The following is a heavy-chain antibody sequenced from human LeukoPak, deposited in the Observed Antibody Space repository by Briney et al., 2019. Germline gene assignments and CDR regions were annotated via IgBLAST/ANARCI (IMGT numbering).Heavy chain of an antibody. CDR3: AAARGGGDAFDI. D-gene: IGHD2-21*01. V-gene: IGHV4-61*02. CDR2: IYTSGST. Sequence: SQTLSLTCTVSGGSISSGSYYWSWIRQPAGKGLEWIGRIYTSGSTNYNPSLKSRVTISVDTSKNQFSLKLSSVTAADTAVYYCAAARGGGDAFDIWGQGTMVTVSS. J-gene: IGHJ3*02. CDR1: GGSISSGSYY.